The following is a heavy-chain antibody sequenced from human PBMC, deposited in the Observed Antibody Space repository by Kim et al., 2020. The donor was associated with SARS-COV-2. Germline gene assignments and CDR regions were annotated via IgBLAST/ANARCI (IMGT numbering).Heavy chain of an antibody. J-gene: IGHJ4*02. V-gene: IGHV4-34*01. Sequence: SETLSLTCAVYGGSFSGYYWSWIRQPPGKGLEWIGEINHSGSTNYNPSLRSRVTISVDTSKNQFSLKLSSVTAADTAVYYCARGALLRFLEWFPFDYWGQGTLVTVSS. CDR2: INHSGST. CDR3: ARGALLRFLEWFPFDY. CDR1: GGSFSGYY. D-gene: IGHD3-3*01.